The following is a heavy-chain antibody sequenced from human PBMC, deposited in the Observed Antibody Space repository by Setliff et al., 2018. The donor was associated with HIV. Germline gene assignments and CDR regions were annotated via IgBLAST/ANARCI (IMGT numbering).Heavy chain of an antibody. V-gene: IGHV4-61*02. CDR2: IYTSGST. J-gene: IGHJ5*02. Sequence: SETLSLTCTVSGGSISSGSYYWSWIRQPAGKGLEWIGRIYTSGSTNYNPSLESRVSISIDTSKNQFSLELTSVTAADTAVYYCAREAPSEPTRYYNFWSGYPDWFDPWGQGTLVTVSS. CDR1: GGSISSGSYY. D-gene: IGHD3-3*01. CDR3: AREAPSEPTRYYNFWSGYPDWFDP.